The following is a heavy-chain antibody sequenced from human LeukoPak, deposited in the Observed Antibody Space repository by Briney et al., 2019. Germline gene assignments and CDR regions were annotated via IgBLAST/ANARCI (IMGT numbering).Heavy chain of an antibody. Sequence: PGGSLRLSCAASGFTLSCYWMSWVRQAPGKGLEWVANINRDGSEKYYVDSVKGRFTISTDNAKNSLYLQMNSLGAEDTAVYYCAGSGLTWGQGTLVTVSS. CDR2: INRDGSEK. D-gene: IGHD3-3*01. V-gene: IGHV3-7*01. J-gene: IGHJ5*02. CDR1: GFTLSCYW. CDR3: AGSGLT.